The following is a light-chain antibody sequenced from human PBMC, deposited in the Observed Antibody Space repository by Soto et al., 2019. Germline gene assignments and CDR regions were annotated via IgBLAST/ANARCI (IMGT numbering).Light chain of an antibody. Sequence: DIQMTQSPSTLSASVGDRVTITCRASQSISSWLAWYQQKAGKAPRLLIYDASSLQSGVPSRLRGTGSGTEFTLTISSLQPDDFATYYCQQYNSYPSFGQGTKLEFK. CDR3: QQYNSYPS. CDR2: DAS. J-gene: IGKJ2*03. CDR1: QSISSW. V-gene: IGKV1-5*01.